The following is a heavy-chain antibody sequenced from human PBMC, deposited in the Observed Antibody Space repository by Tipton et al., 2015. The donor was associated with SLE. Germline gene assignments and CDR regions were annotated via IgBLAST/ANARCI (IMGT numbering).Heavy chain of an antibody. V-gene: IGHV3-30*18. CDR3: AKGRGYGDLRGAFDI. D-gene: IGHD4-17*01. Sequence: SLRLSCAASGFTFSSYGMHWVRQAPGKGLEWVAVIWYDGSNKYYADSVKGRFTISRDNSKNTLYLQMNSLRAEDTAVYYCAKGRGYGDLRGAFDIWGQGTMVTVSS. CDR1: GFTFSSYG. J-gene: IGHJ3*02. CDR2: IWYDGSNK.